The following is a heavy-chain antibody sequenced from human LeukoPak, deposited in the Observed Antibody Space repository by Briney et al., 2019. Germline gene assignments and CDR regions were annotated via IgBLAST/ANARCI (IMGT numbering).Heavy chain of an antibody. J-gene: IGHJ6*02. CDR1: GYTFTSYY. CDR3: ARVFGARGVGRGYYYYGMDV. CDR2: INPSGDST. D-gene: IGHD3-10*01. V-gene: IGHV1-46*01. Sequence: ASVKVSCKASGYTFTSYYMHWVRQAPGQGLEWMGIINPSGDSTSYAQKFQGRVTMTTDTSTSTIYMELSSLLSEDTAVYYCARVFGARGVGRGYYYYGMDVWGQGTTVTVSS.